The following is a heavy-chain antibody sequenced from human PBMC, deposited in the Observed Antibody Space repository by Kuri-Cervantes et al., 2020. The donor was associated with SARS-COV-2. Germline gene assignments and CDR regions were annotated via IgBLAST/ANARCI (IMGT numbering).Heavy chain of an antibody. CDR2: INPNTGGT. J-gene: IGHJ4*02. V-gene: IGHV1-2*04. CDR3: ARGEGVRGLMVMSRWRGAGPLDF. CDR1: GYTFSDYY. D-gene: IGHD3-10*01. Sequence: GGSLRLSCKASGYTFSDYYIHRVRQAPGQGLEWVGWINPNTGGTDYAQKFQGWVTMTRDTSLSTAYMELSRLRSDDTAFYYCARGEGVRGLMVMSRWRGAGPLDFWGQGSPVTVSS.